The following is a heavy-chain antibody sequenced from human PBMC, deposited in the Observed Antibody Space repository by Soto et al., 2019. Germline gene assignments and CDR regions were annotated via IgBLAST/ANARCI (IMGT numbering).Heavy chain of an antibody. CDR1: GFSFDDYA. CDR3: AKDRGSGSYAANYYYYGMDV. Sequence: GGSLRLSCAASGFSFDDYAIHWVRQAPGKGLEWVSGINWNSGSIGYADSVKGRFTISRDNAKTSLYLQMNSLRVEDTALYYCAKDRGSGSYAANYYYYGMDVWGHGTTVTVSS. J-gene: IGHJ6*02. CDR2: INWNSGSI. D-gene: IGHD3-10*01. V-gene: IGHV3-9*01.